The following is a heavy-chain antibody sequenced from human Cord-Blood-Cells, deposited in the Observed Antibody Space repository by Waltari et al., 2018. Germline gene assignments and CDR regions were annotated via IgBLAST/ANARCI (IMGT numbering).Heavy chain of an antibody. D-gene: IGHD6-13*01. CDR1: VGSISSYY. CDR3: ARGRIAAARTYGMDV. Sequence: QVQLQESGPGLVKPSETLSLTCTVSVGSISSYYSSWIWQPPGKGLEWIGYTYYSGSTNYNPSLKSRVTISVDTSKNQFSLKLSSVTAADTAVYYCARGRIAAARTYGMDVWGQGTTVTVSS. CDR2: TYYSGST. J-gene: IGHJ6*02. V-gene: IGHV4-59*01.